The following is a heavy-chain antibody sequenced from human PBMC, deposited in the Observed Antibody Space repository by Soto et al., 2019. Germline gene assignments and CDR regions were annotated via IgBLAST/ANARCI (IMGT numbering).Heavy chain of an antibody. CDR1: GITFSNAW. CDR3: TIMGLGTFQY. CDR2: IQKKADGGAT. V-gene: IGHV3-15*01. Sequence: EVPLVESGGGLVKDGGSLRLSCAVSGITFSNAWMAWVRQAPGKGLEWVGRIQKKADGGATEYAASVKGRLSISRDDSKNTLYLQMDSLKAEDSAVYCCTIMGLGTFQYWGQGTLLTVSS. J-gene: IGHJ4*02. D-gene: IGHD1-26*01.